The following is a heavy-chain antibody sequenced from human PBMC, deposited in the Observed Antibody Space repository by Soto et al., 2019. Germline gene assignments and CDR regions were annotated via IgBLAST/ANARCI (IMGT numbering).Heavy chain of an antibody. CDR3: ARGHLGITTTGTWYDFDY. D-gene: IGHD2-15*01. CDR2: IYYSGRT. V-gene: IGHV4-59*01. J-gene: IGHJ4*02. Sequence: WTWIRQPPGKGLEYIGYIYYSGRTCYNPSLKSRVTISVDTSKNQFSLKLSSVTAADTAVYYCARGHLGITTTGTWYDFDYWGQGTLVTVSS.